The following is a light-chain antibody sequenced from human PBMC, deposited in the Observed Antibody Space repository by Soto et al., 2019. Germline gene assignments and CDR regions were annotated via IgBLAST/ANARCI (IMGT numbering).Light chain of an antibody. CDR2: DAS. J-gene: IGKJ5*01. Sequence: EIVLTQPPATLSLSPGERATLSCRASQSVSRYLAWYQQKPGQAPRLFIYDASSRATGIPARFSGSGFGTDFTLTISSLEPEDFAVYYCQQRSEWPITFGQGTRLEIK. CDR3: QQRSEWPIT. V-gene: IGKV3-11*01. CDR1: QSVSRY.